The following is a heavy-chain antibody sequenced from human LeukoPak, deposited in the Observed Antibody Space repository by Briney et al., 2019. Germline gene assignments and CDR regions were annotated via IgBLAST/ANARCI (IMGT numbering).Heavy chain of an antibody. Sequence: GSSVKVSCKASGGTFNSYGISWVRQAPGQGLEWMGWISAYNGNTNYAQKLQGRVTMTTDTSTSTAYMELRSLRSDDTAVYYCARDSGGWSDYWGQGTLVTVSS. D-gene: IGHD6-19*01. CDR2: ISAYNGNT. CDR3: ARDSGGWSDY. J-gene: IGHJ4*02. V-gene: IGHV1-18*01. CDR1: GGTFNSYG.